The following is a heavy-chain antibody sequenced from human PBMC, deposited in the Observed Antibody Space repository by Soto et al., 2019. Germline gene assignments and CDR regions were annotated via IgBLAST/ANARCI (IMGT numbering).Heavy chain of an antibody. J-gene: IGHJ5*02. V-gene: IGHV1-2*04. CDR2: INPNSGEI. Sequence: ASVKVSCKASGYTFTDYYIHWVRQAPGQGLEWMGWINPNSGEINYAQKFQDWVTMTRDTSISTAYMELSRLKSDDTAVYYCARGYSYGFWWFDPWGQGTLVTVSS. CDR1: GYTFTDYY. CDR3: ARGYSYGFWWFDP. D-gene: IGHD3-16*02.